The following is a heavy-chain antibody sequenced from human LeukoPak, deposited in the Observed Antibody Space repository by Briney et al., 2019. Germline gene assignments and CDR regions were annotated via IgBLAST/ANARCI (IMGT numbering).Heavy chain of an antibody. Sequence: PSETLSLTCTVSGGSISSYYWSWIRQPAGKGLEWIGRIYTSGSTNYNPSLKSRVTMSVDTSKNQFSLKLSSVTAADTAVYYCASDSSGWYGGVYYLDYWGQGTLVTVSS. CDR3: ASDSSGWYGGVYYLDY. V-gene: IGHV4-4*07. J-gene: IGHJ4*02. D-gene: IGHD6-19*01. CDR1: GGSISSYY. CDR2: IYTSGST.